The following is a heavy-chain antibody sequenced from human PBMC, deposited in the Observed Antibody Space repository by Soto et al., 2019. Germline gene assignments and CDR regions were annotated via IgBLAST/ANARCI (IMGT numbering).Heavy chain of an antibody. D-gene: IGHD1-1*01. V-gene: IGHV4-34*01. CDR1: GGSFSGYY. Sequence: QVQLQQWGAGLLKPSETLSLTCAVYGGSFSGYYWSWIRQPPGKGLEWIGEINHSGSTNYNPSLKSRVTISVDTSKNQFSLKLSSVTAADTAVYYCARAVHLDYWGQGTLVTVSS. CDR3: ARAVHLDY. J-gene: IGHJ4*02. CDR2: INHSGST.